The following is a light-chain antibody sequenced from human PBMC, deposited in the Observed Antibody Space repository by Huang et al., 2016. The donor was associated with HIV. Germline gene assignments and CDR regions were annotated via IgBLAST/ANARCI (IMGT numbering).Light chain of an antibody. CDR3: QQYNFWSPLT. J-gene: IGKJ4*01. CDR2: VAS. Sequence: EIVLTQYPGTLSVTPGEGVTLSCRSSQGIGSDLAWYQHKPGQAPKLLIYVASHRTTGVPPRFSGSGSGSEFTLTINSLQSEDFALYYCQQYNFWSPLTFGGGTKVEIK. CDR1: QGIGSD. V-gene: IGKV3-15*01.